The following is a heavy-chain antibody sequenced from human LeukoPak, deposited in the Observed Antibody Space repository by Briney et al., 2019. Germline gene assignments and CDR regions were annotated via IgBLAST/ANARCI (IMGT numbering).Heavy chain of an antibody. J-gene: IGHJ4*02. D-gene: IGHD6-13*01. Sequence: GGSLRLSCAASGFTFDDYGMSWVRQAPGKGLEWVSGINWNGGSTGYADSVKGRFTISRENAKNSLYLQMNSLRAGDTAVYYCARSSGVGSRGFDCWGQGTLVTVSS. V-gene: IGHV3-20*04. CDR2: INWNGGST. CDR1: GFTFDDYG. CDR3: ARSSGVGSRGFDC.